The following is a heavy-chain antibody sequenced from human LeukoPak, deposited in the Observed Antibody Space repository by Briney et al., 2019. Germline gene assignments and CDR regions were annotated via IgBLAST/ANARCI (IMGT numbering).Heavy chain of an antibody. CDR2: IYYSGST. CDR3: AREHGYCSSTSCYSINYYYYMDV. Sequence: PSETLSLTCAVSGGSFSDYYWSWIRQPPGKGLEWIGYIYYSGSTYYNPSLKSRVTISVDTSKNQFSLKLSSVTAADTAVYYCAREHGYCSSTSCYSINYYYYMDVWGKGTTVTVSS. V-gene: IGHV4-30-4*08. J-gene: IGHJ6*03. CDR1: GGSFSDYY. D-gene: IGHD2-2*01.